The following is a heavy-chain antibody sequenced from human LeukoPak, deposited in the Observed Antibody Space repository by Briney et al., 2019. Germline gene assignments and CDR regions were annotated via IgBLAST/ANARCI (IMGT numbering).Heavy chain of an antibody. D-gene: IGHD2-8*01. J-gene: IGHJ4*02. CDR1: GGSISSSSYY. Sequence: SETLSLTCTVSGGSISSSSYYRGWIRQPPGKGLEWIGSIYYSGSTYYNPSLKSRVTISVDTSKNQFSLKLSSVTAADTAVYYCARPGWYCTNGVCYDYWGQGTLVTVFS. CDR2: IYYSGST. CDR3: ARPGWYCTNGVCYDY. V-gene: IGHV4-39*01.